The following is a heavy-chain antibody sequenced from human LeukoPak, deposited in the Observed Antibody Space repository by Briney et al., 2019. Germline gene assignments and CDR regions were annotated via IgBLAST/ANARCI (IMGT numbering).Heavy chain of an antibody. D-gene: IGHD6-13*01. CDR2: IYYSGST. Sequence: SETLSLTCTVSGGSISSGDYYWSWIRQPPGKGLEWIGYIYYSGSTYYNPSLKSRVTISVDTSKNQFSLKLSSVTAADTAVYYCARDTAAGPLGAFDIWGQGTMVTVSS. CDR3: ARDTAAGPLGAFDI. V-gene: IGHV4-31*03. CDR1: GGSISSGDYY. J-gene: IGHJ3*02.